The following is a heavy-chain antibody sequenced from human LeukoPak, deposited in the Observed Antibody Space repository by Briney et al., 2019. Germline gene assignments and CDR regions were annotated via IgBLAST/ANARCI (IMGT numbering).Heavy chain of an antibody. J-gene: IGHJ5*02. Sequence: PSQTLSLTCTVSGGSISSSSYYWGWVRQPPGKGLEWIASIYYSGSTYYNPSLKSRVTISVDTSKNQFSLKLSSVTAADTAVYYCARTAQYSGPYNWFDPWGQGTLVTVSS. CDR2: IYYSGST. CDR3: ARTAQYSGPYNWFDP. D-gene: IGHD5-12*01. V-gene: IGHV4-39*01. CDR1: GGSISSSSYY.